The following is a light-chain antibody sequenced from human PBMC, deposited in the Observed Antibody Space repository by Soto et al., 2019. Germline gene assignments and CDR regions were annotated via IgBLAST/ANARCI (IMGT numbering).Light chain of an antibody. CDR3: QQYNGYSRT. V-gene: IGKV1-5*01. CDR1: QSISDS. J-gene: IGKJ1*01. CDR2: DAS. Sequence: DIQMTQSPSTLSASVGDRLTITCRASQSISDSLAWYQQKPGKAPDLLISDASSLERGVPSRFSGSGSGTEFTPTISSMQPDDFATYYCQQYNGYSRTFGQGTKGDIK.